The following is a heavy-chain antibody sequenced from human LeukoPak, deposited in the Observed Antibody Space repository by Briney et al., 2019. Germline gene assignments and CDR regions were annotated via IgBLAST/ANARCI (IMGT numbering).Heavy chain of an antibody. D-gene: IGHD5-12*01. J-gene: IGHJ4*02. CDR3: ASVRMRGYSGYGDY. Sequence: PSGTLSLTCTVSGGSISSGDYYWSWIRQPPGKGLEWIGYIYYSGSTYYNPSLKSRVTISVDTSKNQFSLKLSSVTAADTAVYYCASVRMRGYSGYGDYWGQGTLVTVSS. CDR1: GGSISSGDYY. CDR2: IYYSGST. V-gene: IGHV4-30-4*01.